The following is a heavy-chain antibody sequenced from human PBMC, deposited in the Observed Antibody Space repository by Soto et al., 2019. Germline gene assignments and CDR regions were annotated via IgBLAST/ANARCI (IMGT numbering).Heavy chain of an antibody. V-gene: IGHV1-18*01. D-gene: IGHD1-26*01. Sequence: ASVKVSCKASGYTFTSYGISWVRQAPGQGLEWMGWISAYNANTNYAQKLQGRVTMTTDTSTSTSYMELRSLRSDDTAVYFCARDRLGATGDYWGQGTLVTVYS. J-gene: IGHJ4*02. CDR3: ARDRLGATGDY. CDR2: ISAYNANT. CDR1: GYTFTSYG.